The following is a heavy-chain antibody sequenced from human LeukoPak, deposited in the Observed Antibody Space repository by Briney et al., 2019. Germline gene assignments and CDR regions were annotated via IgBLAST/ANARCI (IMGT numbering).Heavy chain of an antibody. D-gene: IGHD2-15*01. CDR1: GFSFSDYW. CDR3: ALRVVAALGGWFDP. Sequence: GGSLRLSCAASGFSFSDYWMSWVRQAPGKGLEWVSAISGSGGSTYYADSVKGRFTISRDNSKNTLYLQMNSLRAEDTAVYYCALRVVAALGGWFDPWGQGTLVTVSS. CDR2: ISGSGGST. V-gene: IGHV3-23*01. J-gene: IGHJ5*02.